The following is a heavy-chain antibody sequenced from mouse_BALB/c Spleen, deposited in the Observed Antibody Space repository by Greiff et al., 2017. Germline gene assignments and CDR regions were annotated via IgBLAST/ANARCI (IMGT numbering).Heavy chain of an antibody. J-gene: IGHJ2*01. Sequence: EVKLMESGGGLVQPGGSLKLSCAASGFTFSSYTMSWVRQTPEKRLEWVAYISNGGGSTYYPDTVKGRFTISRDNAKNTLYLQMSSLKSEDTAMYYCARHDGLGNFDYWGQGTTLTVSS. CDR2: ISNGGGST. CDR1: GFTFSSYT. D-gene: IGHD2-3*01. V-gene: IGHV5-12-2*01. CDR3: ARHDGLGNFDY.